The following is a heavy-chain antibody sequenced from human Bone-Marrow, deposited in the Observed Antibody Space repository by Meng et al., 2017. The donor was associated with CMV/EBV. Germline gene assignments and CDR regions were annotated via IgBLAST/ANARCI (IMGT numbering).Heavy chain of an antibody. V-gene: IGHV4-59*01. CDR3: ARGLRVGRFSTFLTAHMDV. J-gene: IGHJ6*02. CDR1: GGSISGYY. D-gene: IGHD3-3*01. Sequence: SETLSLTCTVSGGSISGYYWTWIRQPPGKGLEWVAYIHYSGTPHYNPSLKSRVTMSLDTSKNQFSLNLSSVTAADAATYYCARGLRVGRFSTFLTAHMDVWGQGTTVTVSS. CDR2: IHYSGTP.